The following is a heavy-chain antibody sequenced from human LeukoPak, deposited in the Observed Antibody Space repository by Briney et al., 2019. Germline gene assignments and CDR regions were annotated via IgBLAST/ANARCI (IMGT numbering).Heavy chain of an antibody. D-gene: IGHD3-3*01. V-gene: IGHV1-69*13. J-gene: IGHJ4*02. CDR3: ARAGDFWSGRYFDY. Sequence: SVKVSCKASGGTFISYAISWVRQAPGQGLEWMGGIIPIFGTANYAQKFQGRVTITADESTSTAYMELSSLRSEDKAVYYCARAGDFWSGRYFDYWGQGTLVTVSS. CDR2: IIPIFGTA. CDR1: GGTFISYA.